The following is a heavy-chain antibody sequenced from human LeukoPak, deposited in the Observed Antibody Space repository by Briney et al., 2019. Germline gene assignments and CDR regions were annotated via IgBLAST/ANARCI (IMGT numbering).Heavy chain of an antibody. D-gene: IGHD6-19*01. V-gene: IGHV3-11*01. J-gene: IGHJ4*02. CDR3: ARVLYSSGWYVGVDY. CDR1: GFTFSDYY. Sequence: GGSLRLSCAASGFTFSDYYMTWIRQAPGKGLEWVSYISSRGCTIFYADSVKGRFTISRDNAKNSLYLQMNSLRAEDTAVYYCARVLYSSGWYVGVDYWGQGTLVTVSS. CDR2: ISSRGCTI.